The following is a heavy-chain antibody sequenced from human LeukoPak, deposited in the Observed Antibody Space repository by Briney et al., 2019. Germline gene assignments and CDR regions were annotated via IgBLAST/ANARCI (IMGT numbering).Heavy chain of an antibody. CDR2: ISQRGAI. Sequence: PGGSLRLSCVASGFTFNTYSLNWVRQAPGKGLEWLSYISQRGAIHYPDSVKGRFTIDRDNCKNSVYLQMNSLGVEDTALYYCARGGCGSGCSSHYFDFWGQGALVTVSS. CDR3: ARGGCGSGCSSHYFDF. V-gene: IGHV3-48*01. J-gene: IGHJ4*02. D-gene: IGHD2-15*01. CDR1: GFTFNTYS.